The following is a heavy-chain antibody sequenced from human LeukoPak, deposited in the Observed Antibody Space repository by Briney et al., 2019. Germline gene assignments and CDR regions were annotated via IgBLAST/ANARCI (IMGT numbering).Heavy chain of an antibody. Sequence: SVKVSCRASGGTFSSYAIIWVRQAPGQGLEWMGRIIPILGIANYAQKFQGRVTITADKSTSTAYMELSSLRSEDTAVYYCARTILTGYSDYWGQGTLVTVSS. V-gene: IGHV1-69*04. CDR1: GGTFSSYA. CDR3: ARTILTGYSDY. CDR2: IIPILGIA. D-gene: IGHD3-9*01. J-gene: IGHJ4*02.